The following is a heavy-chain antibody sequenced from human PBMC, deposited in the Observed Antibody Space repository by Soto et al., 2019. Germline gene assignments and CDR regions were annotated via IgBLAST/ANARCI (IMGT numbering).Heavy chain of an antibody. D-gene: IGHD2-2*01. V-gene: IGHV3-33*01. Sequence: GGSLRLSCAASGFTFSSYGMHWVRQAPGKGLEWVAVIWYDGSNKYYADSVKGRFTISRDNSKNTLYLQMNSLRAEDTAVYYCAREGPFDIVVSYAFDIWGQGTMVTVSS. J-gene: IGHJ3*02. CDR2: IWYDGSNK. CDR1: GFTFSSYG. CDR3: AREGPFDIVVSYAFDI.